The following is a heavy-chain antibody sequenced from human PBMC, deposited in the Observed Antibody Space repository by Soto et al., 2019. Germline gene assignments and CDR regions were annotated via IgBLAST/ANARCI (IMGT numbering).Heavy chain of an antibody. J-gene: IGHJ3*02. D-gene: IGHD2-15*01. CDR2: IYYSGST. V-gene: IGHV4-30-4*01. Sequence: TXETLSLTCTVSGCSISSGDYYWSWIRQPPGKGLEWIGYIYYSGSTYYNPSLKGRVTISVDTSKNQFSLKLSSVTAADTAVYYCAREPPGYCSGGSCYSVIGKAFDIWGQGTMVTVSS. CDR3: AREPPGYCSGGSCYSVIGKAFDI. CDR1: GCSISSGDYY.